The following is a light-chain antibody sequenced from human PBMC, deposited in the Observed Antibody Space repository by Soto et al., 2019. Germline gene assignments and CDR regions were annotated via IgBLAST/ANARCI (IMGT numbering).Light chain of an antibody. Sequence: EIVMTQSPATLSVSPGERATLSCRASQSITGNLTWYQQKPGQAPRLLIYDASTRATGIPARFSGSGSGTEFTLTISSLQSEDFAVYYCQQYNNWPLTFGGGTKAEIK. V-gene: IGKV3-15*01. J-gene: IGKJ4*01. CDR3: QQYNNWPLT. CDR1: QSITGN. CDR2: DAS.